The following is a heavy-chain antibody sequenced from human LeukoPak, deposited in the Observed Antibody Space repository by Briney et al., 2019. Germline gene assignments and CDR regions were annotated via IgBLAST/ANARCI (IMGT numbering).Heavy chain of an antibody. CDR1: GLTFSDYY. J-gene: IGHJ3*02. Sequence: GGSLRLSCAASGLTFSDYYMSWIRQAPGKGLEWVSYIDGSSSRINYADSVKGRFTISRDNAKNSLFLQMNSLTVEDTAVYYCASRVAFDIWGLGTMVTVSS. CDR3: ASRVAFDI. CDR2: IDGSSSRI. D-gene: IGHD3-3*01. V-gene: IGHV3-11*01.